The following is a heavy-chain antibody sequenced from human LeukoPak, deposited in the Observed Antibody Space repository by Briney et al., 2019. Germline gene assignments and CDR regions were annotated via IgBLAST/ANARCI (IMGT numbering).Heavy chain of an antibody. Sequence: SETLSLTCTVSGYSISSGYYWGWIRQPPGKGLEWIGSIYHSGSTYYNPSLKSRVTISVDTSKNQFSLKLSSVTAADTAVYYCARLLGYYDSSGYYEPHYFDYWGQGTLVTVSS. D-gene: IGHD3-22*01. V-gene: IGHV4-38-2*02. CDR2: IYHSGST. CDR1: GYSISSGYY. CDR3: ARLLGYYDSSGYYEPHYFDY. J-gene: IGHJ4*02.